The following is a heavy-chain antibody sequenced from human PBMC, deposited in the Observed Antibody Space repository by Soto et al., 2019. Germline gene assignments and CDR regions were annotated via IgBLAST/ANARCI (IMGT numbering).Heavy chain of an antibody. D-gene: IGHD6-19*01. CDR1: GFPSNGYA. Sequence: GGSLRLSCAASGFPSNGYAMSWVRQAPGKGLEWVSAISGSGGSTYYADSVKGRFTISRDNSKNTLYLQMNSLRADDTAVYYCANFYSSVWYIDYWGQGTLVTVSS. J-gene: IGHJ4*02. CDR3: ANFYSSVWYIDY. CDR2: ISGSGGST. V-gene: IGHV3-23*01.